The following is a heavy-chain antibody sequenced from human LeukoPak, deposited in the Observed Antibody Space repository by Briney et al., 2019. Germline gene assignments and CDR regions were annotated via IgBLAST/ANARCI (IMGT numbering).Heavy chain of an antibody. CDR3: ARSRRGGGWYGGHFDY. J-gene: IGHJ4*02. CDR2: INHSGST. Sequence: PSETLSLTCAVYGGSFSGYYWSWIRQPPGKGLEWIGEINHSGSTNYNPSLKSRVTISVDTSKNQFSLQLNSVTPEDTAVYYCARSRRGGGWYGGHFDYWGQGTLVTVSS. D-gene: IGHD2-15*01. CDR1: GGSFSGYY. V-gene: IGHV4-34*01.